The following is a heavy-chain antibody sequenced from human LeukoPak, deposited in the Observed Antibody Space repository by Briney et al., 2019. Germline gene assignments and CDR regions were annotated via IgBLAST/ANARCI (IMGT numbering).Heavy chain of an antibody. CDR3: ARDDCGDTCYPGGY. J-gene: IGHJ4*02. V-gene: IGHV1-3*01. CDR1: GYIFTKYV. Sequence: ASVKVSCKASGYIFTKYVVHWVRQAPGQRPEWMGWIKAGNGDTKYPRNFQDRLTITRDTSASTVYMELSSLTSEDTALYYCARDDCGDTCYPGGYWGQGTLVTVSS. D-gene: IGHD2-21*01. CDR2: IKAGNGDT.